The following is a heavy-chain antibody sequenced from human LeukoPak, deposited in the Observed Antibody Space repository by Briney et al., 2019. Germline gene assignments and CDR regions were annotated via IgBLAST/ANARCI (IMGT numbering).Heavy chain of an antibody. CDR3: ARDIGYYYDSSGYYGRIFDY. CDR2: IYYSGST. J-gene: IGHJ4*02. CDR1: GGSISSGDYY. V-gene: IGHV4-30-4*02. D-gene: IGHD3-22*01. Sequence: SETLSLTCTVSGGSISSGDYYWSWIRQPPGKGLEWIGYIYYSGSTYYNPSLKSRVTISVDTSKNQFSLKLSSVTAADTAVYYYARDIGYYYDSSGYYGRIFDYWGQGTLVTVSS.